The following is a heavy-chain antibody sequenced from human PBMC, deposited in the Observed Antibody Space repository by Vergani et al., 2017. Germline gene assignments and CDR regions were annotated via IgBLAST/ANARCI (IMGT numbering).Heavy chain of an antibody. CDR1: GYTFISYG. V-gene: IGHV1-18*01. CDR3: ARGLALVACDI. J-gene: IGHJ3*02. D-gene: IGHD2-8*02. CDR2: ISAYNGNT. Sequence: QVKLVQSGAEVKKPGASVKVSCKASGYTFISYGSSWVRQAPGKGLEWMGWISAYNGNTNYAQKLQGRVTMTTDTSTSPAYMELSRLRSDDTAVYYCARGLALVACDIWGQGTMVTVSS.